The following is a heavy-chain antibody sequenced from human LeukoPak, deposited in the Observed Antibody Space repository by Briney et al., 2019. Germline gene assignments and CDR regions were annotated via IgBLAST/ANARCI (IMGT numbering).Heavy chain of an antibody. CDR3: ARDLGRPAGW. D-gene: IGHD1-26*01. J-gene: IGHJ4*02. V-gene: IGHV4-38-2*02. CDR1: GGSISSYY. Sequence: SETLSLTCNVSGGSISSYYWGWIRQPPGKGLEWIGSLSHSGSTFYNPSLKSRVTISVDTSKNQFSLKLNSVTAADTAIYYCARDLGRPAGWWGQGTLVTVSS. CDR2: LSHSGST.